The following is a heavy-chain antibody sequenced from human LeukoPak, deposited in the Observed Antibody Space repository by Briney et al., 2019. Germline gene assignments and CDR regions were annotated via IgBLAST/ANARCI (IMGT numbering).Heavy chain of an antibody. CDR1: GYTFTSYG. J-gene: IGHJ2*01. CDR3: ATRGDYGDYWYFDL. CDR2: ISAYNGNT. V-gene: IGHV1-18*01. D-gene: IGHD4-17*01. Sequence: ASVTVSCKASGYTFTSYGISWVRQAPGQGLEWMGWISAYNGNTNYAQKLQGRVTMTTDTSTSTAYMELRSLRSDDTAVYYCATRGDYGDYWYFDLWGRGTLVTVSS.